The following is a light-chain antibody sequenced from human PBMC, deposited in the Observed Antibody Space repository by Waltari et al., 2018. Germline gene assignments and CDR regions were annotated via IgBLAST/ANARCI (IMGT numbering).Light chain of an antibody. V-gene: IGLV2-11*01. CDR3: SSYAGFYTLV. J-gene: IGLJ2*01. Sequence: QSALTQPRSVSGSPGQSVTVSCTGTSANVGRYDYVSWYQQHPTKAPNLLIFEVSRRPSGVPDRFSGSKSGNTASLTISGLQAEDEADYYCSSYAGFYTLVFGGGTTVTVL. CDR1: SANVGRYDY. CDR2: EVS.